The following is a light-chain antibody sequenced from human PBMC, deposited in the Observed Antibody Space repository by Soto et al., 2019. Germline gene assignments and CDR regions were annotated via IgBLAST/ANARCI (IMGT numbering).Light chain of an antibody. J-gene: IGKJ2*01. CDR1: ESISYW. Sequence: DIQLTQSPSTLTASVGDRVTIGCRASESISYWLARYQQKPGKAPKLLIYDASSLRSGVPSRFSGSGSGTEFTLTISTLQPDDFATYYCQQYDSYSKTFGQGTQLEIK. V-gene: IGKV1-5*01. CDR2: DAS. CDR3: QQYDSYSKT.